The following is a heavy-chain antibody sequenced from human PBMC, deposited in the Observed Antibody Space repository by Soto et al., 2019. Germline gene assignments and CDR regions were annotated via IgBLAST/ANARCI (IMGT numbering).Heavy chain of an antibody. J-gene: IGHJ4*02. Sequence: TSETLSLTCSVSGYSISSGYYWGWVRQPPGKGLEWIGTMYHSGTTWYNPSLKSRVTISIDTSKNQFSLNLSSLTAADTAVYYCARVPDYWGQGTLVTVSS. CDR1: GYSISSGYY. CDR3: ARVPDY. CDR2: MYHSGTT. V-gene: IGHV4-38-2*02.